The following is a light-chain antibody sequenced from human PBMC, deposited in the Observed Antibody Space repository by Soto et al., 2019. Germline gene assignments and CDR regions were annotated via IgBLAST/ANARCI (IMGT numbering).Light chain of an antibody. V-gene: IGKV3-20*01. CDR2: GAS. Sequence: EIVLTQSPGTLSLSPGERATLSCRASQSVSSSYLAWYQQKPGQAPRLLIYGASSRATGISDRFSGSGSGTDFTLTISRLEPEDFAVYYCQQYGSSRSTFGQGTKLEIK. CDR1: QSVSSSY. J-gene: IGKJ2*01. CDR3: QQYGSSRST.